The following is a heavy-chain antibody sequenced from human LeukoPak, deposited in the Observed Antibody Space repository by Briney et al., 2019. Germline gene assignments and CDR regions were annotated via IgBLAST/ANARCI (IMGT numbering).Heavy chain of an antibody. V-gene: IGHV1-69*13. CDR3: ARDLGEKYYDFWSGYYVNGGYFDY. CDR1: GGTFSSYA. Sequence: SVKVSCKASGGTFSSYAISWVRQATGQGLEWMGGIIPIFGTANYAQKFQGRVTITADESTSTAYMELRSLRSDDTAVYYCARDLGEKYYDFWSGYYVNGGYFDYWGQGTLVTASS. D-gene: IGHD3-3*01. CDR2: IIPIFGTA. J-gene: IGHJ4*02.